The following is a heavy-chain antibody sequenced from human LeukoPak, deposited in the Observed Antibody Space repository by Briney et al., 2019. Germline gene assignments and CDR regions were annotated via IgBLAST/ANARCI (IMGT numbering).Heavy chain of an antibody. CDR2: ISSSGSTI. Sequence: GGSLRLSCAASGFTFSNYYMSWIRQAPGKGLEWVSYISSSGSTIYYADSVKGRFTISRDNAKNSLYLQMNSLRAEDTAVYYCARPPIWSGEEYYFDYWGQGTLVTVPS. CDR3: ARPPIWSGEEYYFDY. J-gene: IGHJ4*02. V-gene: IGHV3-11*04. CDR1: GFTFSNYY. D-gene: IGHD3-3*01.